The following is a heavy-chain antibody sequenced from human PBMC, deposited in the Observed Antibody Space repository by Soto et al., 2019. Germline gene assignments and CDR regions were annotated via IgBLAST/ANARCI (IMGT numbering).Heavy chain of an antibody. V-gene: IGHV3-23*01. J-gene: IGHJ4*02. D-gene: IGHD6-19*01. CDR1: GFTFSSYT. Sequence: EVQLLESGGGLVQPGGSLRLSCAASGFTFSSYTMSWVRQAPGKGLEWVSAISGSGGSTYYSDSVKGRFTISRDNSKNKLYLQMNSLRAEDTAVYYCAKDHAGSGWDYWGQGTLVTVSS. CDR2: ISGSGGST. CDR3: AKDHAGSGWDY.